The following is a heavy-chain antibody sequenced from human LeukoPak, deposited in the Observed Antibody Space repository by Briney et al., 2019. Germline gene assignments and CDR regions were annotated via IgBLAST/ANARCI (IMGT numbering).Heavy chain of an antibody. J-gene: IGHJ4*02. CDR1: GFILSDYW. Sequence: GGSLRLSCVASGFILSDYWMSWVRQAPGKGPEWVANIKVDGIEKYYADSVKGRFTISRDNAKNSLYLQMNSLRAEDTAVYYCARDSAGSGWVYWGQGTLVTVSS. D-gene: IGHD6-19*01. CDR2: IKVDGIEK. V-gene: IGHV3-7*04. CDR3: ARDSAGSGWVY.